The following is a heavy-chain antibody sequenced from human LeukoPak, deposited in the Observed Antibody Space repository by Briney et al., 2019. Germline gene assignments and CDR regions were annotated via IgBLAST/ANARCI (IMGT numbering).Heavy chain of an antibody. CDR1: GFTFDDYA. CDR3: AKDRSGQQLGGFDY. D-gene: IGHD6-13*01. J-gene: IGHJ4*02. V-gene: IGHV3-9*01. CDR2: ISWNSGSI. Sequence: PGRSLRLSCAASGFTFDDYAMHWVRQAPGKGLEWVSGISWNSGSIGYADSVKGRFTISRDNAKNSLYLQMNSLRAEDTALYYCAKDRSGQQLGGFDYWGQGSLVTVS.